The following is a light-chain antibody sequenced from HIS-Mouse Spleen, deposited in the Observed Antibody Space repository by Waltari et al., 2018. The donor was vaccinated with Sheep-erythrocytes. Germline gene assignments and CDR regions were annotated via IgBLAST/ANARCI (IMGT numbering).Light chain of an antibody. V-gene: IGLV2-11*01. Sequence: QSALTQPRSVSGSPGQSVTISCTGTSSDVGGYNYVSWYQQHPGKAPKRMIYDVSKRPSGVPDLFAGFKSGNTASLTISGLQAEDEADYYCCSYAGSYNHVFATGTKVTVL. CDR1: SSDVGGYNY. CDR3: CSYAGSYNHV. CDR2: DVS. J-gene: IGLJ1*01.